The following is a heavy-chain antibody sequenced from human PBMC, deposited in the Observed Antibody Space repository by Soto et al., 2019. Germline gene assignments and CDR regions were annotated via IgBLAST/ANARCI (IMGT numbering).Heavy chain of an antibody. CDR2: ISYDGSNI. D-gene: IGHD2-8*02. CDR3: AKKRPGGVWEAFDS. J-gene: IGHJ4*02. CDR1: GFDFSVYG. V-gene: IGHV3-30*18. Sequence: PGGSLRLSCAASGFDFSVYGMHWVRQPPGKGLEWVAVISYDGSNIYYGDSVKGRFTISRDNSMNTLYLQMNSLRSEDAAVYYCAKKRPGGVWEAFDSRGQGTLVTISS.